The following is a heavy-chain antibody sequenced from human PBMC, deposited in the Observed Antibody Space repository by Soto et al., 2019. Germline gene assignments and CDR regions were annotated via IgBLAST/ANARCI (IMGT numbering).Heavy chain of an antibody. Sequence: EVQLLESGGGLVQPGGSLRLSCAASGFTFSSYAMSWVRQAPGKGLEWVSAISGSGGSTYYADSVKGRFTISRDNSKNKLYRQMKSGRAEDRAVYYGGKEGGGRGDYWGQGTLVTVSS. CDR2: ISGSGGST. CDR3: GKEGGGRGDY. V-gene: IGHV3-23*01. D-gene: IGHD3-16*01. CDR1: GFTFSSYA. J-gene: IGHJ4*02.